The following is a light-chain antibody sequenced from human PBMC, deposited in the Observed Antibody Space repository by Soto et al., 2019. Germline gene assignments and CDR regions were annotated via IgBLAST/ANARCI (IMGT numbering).Light chain of an antibody. CDR1: SSDIGAGFD. J-gene: IGLJ1*01. CDR3: QSYENSRTGFYV. V-gene: IGLV1-40*01. CDR2: GNT. Sequence: QSALTQPPSVSGAPGQRGTISCSGSSSDIGAGFDVHWYQHLPGTAPKLLIYGNTNRPSGVPGRFSGSKSGTSASLVISGLQAEDEADYYCQSYENSRTGFYVFGTGTKVTVL.